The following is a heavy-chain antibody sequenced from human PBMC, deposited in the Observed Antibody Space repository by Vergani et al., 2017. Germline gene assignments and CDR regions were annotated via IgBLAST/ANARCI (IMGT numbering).Heavy chain of an antibody. V-gene: IGHV3-48*01. D-gene: IGHD2-15*01. CDR1: GFTFSSYS. CDR3: AREGPDCSGGSCYDGMDV. CDR2: ISSSSSTI. J-gene: IGHJ6*02. Sequence: EVQLVESGGGLVQPGGSLRLSCAASGFTFSSYSMNWVRQAPGKGLEWVSYISSSSSTIYYADSVKGRFTISRDNAKNSLYLQMNSPRAEDTAVYYCAREGPDCSGGSCYDGMDVWGQGTTVTVSS.